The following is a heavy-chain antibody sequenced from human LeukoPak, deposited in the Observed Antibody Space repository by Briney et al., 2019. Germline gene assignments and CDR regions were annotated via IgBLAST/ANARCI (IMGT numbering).Heavy chain of an antibody. CDR2: IYHSGST. V-gene: IGHV4-4*02. J-gene: IGHJ6*02. CDR1: GGSISSSNW. Sequence: SGTLSLTCAVSGGSISSSNWWSWVRQPPGKGLEWIGEIYHSGSTNYNPSLKSRVTISVDKSKSQFSLKLSSVTAADTAVYYCARVACGGSCYYYYGMDVWGQGTTVTVSS. CDR3: ARVACGGSCYYYYGMDV. D-gene: IGHD2-15*01.